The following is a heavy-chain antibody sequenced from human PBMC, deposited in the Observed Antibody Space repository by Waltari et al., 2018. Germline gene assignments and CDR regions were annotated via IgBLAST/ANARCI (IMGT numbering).Heavy chain of an antibody. CDR2: ISAYSGDT. CDR1: GYTFSMYG. Sequence: QVHLVQSGAEVKKPGASVKVSCKASGYTFSMYGITWVRQAPGQGLEWMGWISAYSGDTHYAQKFQDRVTITTDTSTNTAYMELRSLRSDDTAVYYCARGDGYCSSVSCYTSRYYYGMDVWGQGTTVTVSS. V-gene: IGHV1-18*01. J-gene: IGHJ6*02. CDR3: ARGDGYCSSVSCYTSRYYYGMDV. D-gene: IGHD2-2*02.